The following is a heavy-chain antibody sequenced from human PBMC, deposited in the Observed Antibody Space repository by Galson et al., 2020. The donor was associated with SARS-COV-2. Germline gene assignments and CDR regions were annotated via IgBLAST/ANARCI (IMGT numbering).Heavy chain of an antibody. Sequence: SETLSLTCTVSGGSISSSSYYCGWPRQTPGKGLEWIRSTYYSGTTYYNPSPRSRVTITVATTKNQFSLKRSSVTAADTAVYYCARPSAYCGGDCYWNNWFDPWGQGTLVTVSS. CDR2: TYYSGTT. V-gene: IGHV4-39*07. CDR3: ARPSAYCGGDCYWNNWFDP. D-gene: IGHD2-21*01. CDR1: GGSISSSSYY. J-gene: IGHJ5*02.